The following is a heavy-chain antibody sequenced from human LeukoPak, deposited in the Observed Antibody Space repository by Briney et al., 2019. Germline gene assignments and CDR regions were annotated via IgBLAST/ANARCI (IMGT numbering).Heavy chain of an antibody. CDR1: GFTFSSYS. J-gene: IGHJ3*02. D-gene: IGHD5-24*01. V-gene: IGHV3-20*04. Sequence: GGSLRLSCAASGFTFSSYSMNWVRQVPGKGLEWVSGVTWNGGRTGYADSVKGRFTISRDSAKKSLYLQMNSLRAEDTAVYYCARLRNYAFDIWGQGTMVTVSS. CDR2: VTWNGGRT. CDR3: ARLRNYAFDI.